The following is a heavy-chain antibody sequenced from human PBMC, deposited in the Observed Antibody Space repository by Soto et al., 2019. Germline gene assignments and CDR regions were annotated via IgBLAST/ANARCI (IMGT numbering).Heavy chain of an antibody. CDR2: IFSNGEK. V-gene: IGHV2-26*01. Sequence: QVTLKESGPVLVNPTETLTLTCIVSGFSLSNPRMGVSWIRQPPGKALEWLAHIFSNGEKSCTTSLKSRLTISKDTSTSQVVLTMTNMDPLDTATYYCARIPVTDFYYYYYMDVWGKGTTVTVSS. J-gene: IGHJ6*03. CDR3: ARIPVTDFYYYYYMDV. CDR1: GFSLSNPRMG.